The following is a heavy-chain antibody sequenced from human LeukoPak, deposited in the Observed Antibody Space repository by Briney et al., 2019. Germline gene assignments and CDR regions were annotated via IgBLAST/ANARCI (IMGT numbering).Heavy chain of an antibody. CDR1: GFTFDDYA. CDR2: ISWNSGSI. CDR3: ERDRCSSTSCHDSPNWFDP. Sequence: GRSLRLSCAASGFTFDDYAMHWVRQAPGKGLEWVSGISWNSGSIGYTDSVKGRFTISRDNAKNSLYLQMNSLRAEDTALYYCERDRCSSTSCHDSPNWFDPWGQGTLVTVSS. J-gene: IGHJ5*02. V-gene: IGHV3-9*01. D-gene: IGHD2-2*01.